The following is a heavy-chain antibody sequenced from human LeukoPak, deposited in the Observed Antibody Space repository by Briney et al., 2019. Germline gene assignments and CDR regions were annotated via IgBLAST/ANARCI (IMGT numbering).Heavy chain of an antibody. Sequence: SETLSLTCAVYGGSFSGYYWSWIRQPPGKGLEWIGEINHSGSTNYNPSLKSRVTISVDTSKNQFSLKLSSVTAADTAVYYRARGFTVVTIDDYYMDVWGKGTTVTVSS. CDR1: GGSFSGYY. CDR2: INHSGST. V-gene: IGHV4-34*01. J-gene: IGHJ6*03. CDR3: ARGFTVVTIDDYYMDV. D-gene: IGHD4-23*01.